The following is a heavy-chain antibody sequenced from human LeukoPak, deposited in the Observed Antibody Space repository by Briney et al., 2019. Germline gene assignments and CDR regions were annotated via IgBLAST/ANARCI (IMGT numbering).Heavy chain of an antibody. CDR1: GFTFSSYA. Sequence: GGSLRLSCAASGFTFSSYAMHWVRQAPGKGLEWVAVISYDGSNKYYADSVKGRFTISRDNSKNTLYLQMNSLRAEDTAVYYCARDDWLDSSSSWGYWGQGTLVTVSS. J-gene: IGHJ4*02. CDR2: ISYDGSNK. D-gene: IGHD6-13*01. V-gene: IGHV3-30-3*01. CDR3: ARDDWLDSSSSWGY.